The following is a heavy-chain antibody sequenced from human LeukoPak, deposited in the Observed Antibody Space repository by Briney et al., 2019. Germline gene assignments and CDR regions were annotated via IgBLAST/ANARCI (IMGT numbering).Heavy chain of an antibody. CDR2: ISAYNGNT. CDR3: ARSYSSSWYSGYYYYGMDV. Sequence: ASVKVSCKASGYTFTSYGISWVRQAPGQGLEWMGWISAYNGNTNYARKLQGRVTMTTDTSTSTAYMELRSLRSDDTAVYYCARSYSSSWYSGYYYYGMDVWGQGTTVTVSS. V-gene: IGHV1-18*01. CDR1: GYTFTSYG. D-gene: IGHD6-13*01. J-gene: IGHJ6*02.